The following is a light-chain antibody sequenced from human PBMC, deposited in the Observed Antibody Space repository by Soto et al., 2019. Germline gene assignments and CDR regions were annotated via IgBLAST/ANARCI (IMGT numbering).Light chain of an antibody. CDR2: YDS. CDR3: QVWDSSTDHPV. V-gene: IGLV3-21*04. Sequence: SYELTQAPSVSVAPGKTARVTCEENNIGSKSVHWYQQKSGQAPVLVIYYDSDRPSGIPERFSGFKSGNTATLTISRVEAGDEADYYCQVWDSSTDHPVFGGGTQLTVL. J-gene: IGLJ2*01. CDR1: NIGSKS.